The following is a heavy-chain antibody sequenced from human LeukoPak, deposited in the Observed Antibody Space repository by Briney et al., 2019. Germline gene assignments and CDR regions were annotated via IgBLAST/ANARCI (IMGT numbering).Heavy chain of an antibody. CDR1: GFTFSSYG. CDR2: IRYDGSNK. D-gene: IGHD6-19*01. Sequence: SGGTLRLSCAASGFTFSSYGMHWVRQAPGKGLEWVAFIRYDGSNKYYADSVKGRFTISRDNSKNTLYLQMNSLRAEDTAVYYCAKSPPLIAVAGNGFDYWGQGTLVTVSS. V-gene: IGHV3-30*02. CDR3: AKSPPLIAVAGNGFDY. J-gene: IGHJ4*02.